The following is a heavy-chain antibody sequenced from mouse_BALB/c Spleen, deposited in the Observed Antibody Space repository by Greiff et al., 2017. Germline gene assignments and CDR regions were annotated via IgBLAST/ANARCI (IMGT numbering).Heavy chain of an antibody. CDR1: GFTFSSYA. D-gene: IGHD2-4*01. Sequence: EVKLQESGGGLVKPGGSLKLSCAASGFTFSSYAMSWVRQTPEKRLEWVASISSGGSTYYPDSVKGRFTISRDNARNILYLQMSSLRSEDTAMYYCARGGGITTRGYYFDYWGQGTTLTVSS. V-gene: IGHV5-6-5*01. CDR3: ARGGGITTRGYYFDY. J-gene: IGHJ2*01. CDR2: ISSGGST.